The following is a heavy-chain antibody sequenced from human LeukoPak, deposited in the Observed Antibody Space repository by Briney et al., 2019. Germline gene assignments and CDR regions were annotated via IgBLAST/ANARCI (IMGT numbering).Heavy chain of an antibody. CDR2: LHSGGNT. V-gene: IGHV3-66*01. Sequence: GGSLRLSCEVSGFAVSTNYMSWVRQAPGKGLEWVSVLHSGGNTYYADSVKGRFTISRDKSKNTLYLQMNSLRAEDTAVYSCERASNAYGYFDFWGQGTLVTVSS. J-gene: IGHJ4*02. CDR3: ERASNAYGYFDF. D-gene: IGHD3-16*01. CDR1: GFAVSTNY.